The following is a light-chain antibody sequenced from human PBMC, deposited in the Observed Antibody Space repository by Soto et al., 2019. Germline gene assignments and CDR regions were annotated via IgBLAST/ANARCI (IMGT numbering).Light chain of an antibody. Sequence: DIQMTQSPSTLSASVGDRVTITCRASESIDSWLAWHQQKPGRAPKLLISKASSLESGVPARFSGSGSGTEFTLTISSLQPDDFATYYCQQYNSYRAFSQGTKVEI. CDR2: KAS. CDR3: QQYNSYRA. CDR1: ESIDSW. J-gene: IGKJ1*01. V-gene: IGKV1-5*03.